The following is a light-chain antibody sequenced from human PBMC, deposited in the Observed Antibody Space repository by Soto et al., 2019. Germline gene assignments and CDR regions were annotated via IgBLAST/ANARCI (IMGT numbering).Light chain of an antibody. CDR2: EVN. Sequence: QSALTQPASVSGSPGQSVTISCTGTDADIGRHNYVSWYQQYPDKAPILIIFEVNNRPSGVSARYSGSKSSNTASLTISNLQPEDEAEYHCASYRTSFDLVFGGGTKVTVL. CDR3: ASYRTSFDLV. J-gene: IGLJ2*01. CDR1: DADIGRHNY. V-gene: IGLV2-14*01.